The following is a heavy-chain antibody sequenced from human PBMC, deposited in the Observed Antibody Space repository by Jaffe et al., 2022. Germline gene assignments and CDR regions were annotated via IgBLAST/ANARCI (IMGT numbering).Heavy chain of an antibody. CDR2: INHSGST. Sequence: QVQLQQWGAGLLKPSETLSLTCAVYGGSFSGYYWSWIRQPPGKGLEWIGEINHSGSTNYNPSLKSRVTISVDTSKNQFSLKLSSVTAADTAVYYCARGLLYDYVWGSYRYRGFDPWGQGTLVTVSS. D-gene: IGHD3-16*02. CDR3: ARGLLYDYVWGSYRYRGFDP. CDR1: GGSFSGYY. J-gene: IGHJ5*02. V-gene: IGHV4-34*01.